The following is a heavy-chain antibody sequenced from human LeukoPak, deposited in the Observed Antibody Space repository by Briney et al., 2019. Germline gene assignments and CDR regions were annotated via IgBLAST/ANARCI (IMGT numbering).Heavy chain of an antibody. CDR3: APHRSGYCSSTSCYGGSNWFDP. CDR1: GFAFSSYT. Sequence: PGGSLRLSGAASGFAFSSYTITWVRQAPGKGLEWVSSISSSSSYIYYADSVKGRFTISRDNAKNSLYLQMTSVGAEDTAVYYCAPHRSGYCSSTSCYGGSNWFDPWGQGTLVTVSS. D-gene: IGHD2-2*01. J-gene: IGHJ5*02. V-gene: IGHV3-21*01. CDR2: ISSSSSYI.